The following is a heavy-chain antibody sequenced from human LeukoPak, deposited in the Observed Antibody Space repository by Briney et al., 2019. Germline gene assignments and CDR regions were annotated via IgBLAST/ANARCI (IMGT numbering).Heavy chain of an antibody. D-gene: IGHD3-22*01. CDR1: GFTFSSYW. J-gene: IGHJ4*02. CDR2: IKQDGSEK. CDR3: ARERDGEYYYDSSGTFDY. Sequence: GGSLRLSCAASGFTFSSYWMSWVRQAPGKGLEWVANIKQDGSEKYYVDSVKGRFTISRDNAKNSLYLQMNSLRAEDTAVYYCARERDGEYYYDSSGTFDYWGQGTLVTVSS. V-gene: IGHV3-7*01.